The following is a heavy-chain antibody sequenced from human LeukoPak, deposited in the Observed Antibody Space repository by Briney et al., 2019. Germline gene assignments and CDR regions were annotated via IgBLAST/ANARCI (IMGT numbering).Heavy chain of an antibody. J-gene: IGHJ6*04. V-gene: IGHV1-24*01. CDR3: ATDLPLGSGLPYYYYGMDV. CDR1: GYTLTELS. CDR2: FDPEDGET. Sequence: ASVKVSCKVSGYTLTELSMHWVRQAPGKGLEWMGGFDPEDGETIYAQKFQGRVTMTEDTSTDTAYMELSSLRSEDTAVYYCATDLPLGSGLPYYYYGMDVWGKGTTVTVSS. D-gene: IGHD3-3*01.